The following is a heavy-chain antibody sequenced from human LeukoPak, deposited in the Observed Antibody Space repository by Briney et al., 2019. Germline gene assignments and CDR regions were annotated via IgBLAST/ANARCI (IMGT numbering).Heavy chain of an antibody. J-gene: IGHJ2*01. Sequence: LETLCLTCTVSGGSISSYYWSWIRQPAGKGLEWIGRIYTSGSPNYNPSLKSRVTMSVDTSKNQFSLKLSSVTAADTAVYYCARYSSGWKHWYFDLWGRGTLVTVSS. D-gene: IGHD6-19*01. CDR1: GGSISSYY. CDR2: IYTSGSP. CDR3: ARYSSGWKHWYFDL. V-gene: IGHV4-4*07.